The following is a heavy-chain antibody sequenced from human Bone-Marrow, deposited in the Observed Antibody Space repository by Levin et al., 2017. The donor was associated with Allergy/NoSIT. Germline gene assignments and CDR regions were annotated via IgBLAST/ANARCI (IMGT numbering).Heavy chain of an antibody. V-gene: IGHV1-69*13. CDR3: ARGGGAYYFFDS. J-gene: IGHJ4*02. CDR1: GGSFNIYA. D-gene: IGHD3-16*01. CDR2: ILPDSDTT. Sequence: SVKVSCKASGGSFNIYAYSWVRQAPGQGLEWMGGILPDSDTTNYAQRFQGRVTITADESASAAYLELSSLRSEDTAVYYCARGGGAYYFFDSWGQGTLVTVSS.